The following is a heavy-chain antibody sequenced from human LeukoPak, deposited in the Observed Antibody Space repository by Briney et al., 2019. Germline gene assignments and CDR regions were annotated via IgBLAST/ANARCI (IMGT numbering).Heavy chain of an antibody. CDR3: AKDLDWGTGPDY. CDR1: GFTFSSYS. J-gene: IGHJ4*02. D-gene: IGHD7-27*01. CDR2: ISGSGGST. V-gene: IGHV3-23*01. Sequence: GGSLRLSCAASGFTFSSYSMNWVRQAPGKGLEWVSAISGSGGSTYYADSVKGRFTTSRDNSKNTLYLQMNSLRAEDTAVYYCAKDLDWGTGPDYWGQGTLVTVSS.